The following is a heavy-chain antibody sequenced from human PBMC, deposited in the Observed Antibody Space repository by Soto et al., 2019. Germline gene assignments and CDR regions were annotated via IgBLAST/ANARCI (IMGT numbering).Heavy chain of an antibody. D-gene: IGHD2-15*01. V-gene: IGHV1-46*01. Sequence: EASVKVSCKASGYTFTSYYMHWVRQAPGQGLEWMGIINPSGGSTSYAQKFQGRVTMTRDTSTSTVYMELSSLRSEDTAVYYCAREDSCSGGSCYPGDYYCYGMDVWGQGTTVTVSS. CDR2: INPSGGST. CDR1: GYTFTSYY. CDR3: AREDSCSGGSCYPGDYYCYGMDV. J-gene: IGHJ6*02.